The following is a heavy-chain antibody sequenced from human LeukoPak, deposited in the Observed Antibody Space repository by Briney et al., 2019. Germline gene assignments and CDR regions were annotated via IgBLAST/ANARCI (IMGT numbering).Heavy chain of an antibody. J-gene: IGHJ4*02. Sequence: PSETLSLTCTVSGGSISSYYWSWIRQPPGKGLEWIGYIYYSGSTNYNPSLKSRVTISVDTSKNQFSLKLSSVTAADTAVYYCARAENDYGDYGLDYWGQGTLVTVSS. CDR1: GGSISSYY. D-gene: IGHD4-17*01. CDR3: ARAENDYGDYGLDY. CDR2: IYYSGST. V-gene: IGHV4-59*01.